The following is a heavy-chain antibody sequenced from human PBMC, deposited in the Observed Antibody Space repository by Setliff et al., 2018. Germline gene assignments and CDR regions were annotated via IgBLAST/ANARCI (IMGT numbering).Heavy chain of an antibody. CDR1: GYTFTDYG. CDR2: ISPYTGNT. Sequence: ASVKVSCKASGYTFTDYGISWVRQAPGQGLEWMGWISPYTGNTFYAPQFQGRVIMTTDTSTDTAFLDLRSLRSDDTAIYYCSRLVRYCTTTTCQTLSGGEHWGPGTLVTVSS. V-gene: IGHV1-18*01. CDR3: SRLVRYCTTTTCQTLSGGEH. D-gene: IGHD2-8*01. J-gene: IGHJ1*01.